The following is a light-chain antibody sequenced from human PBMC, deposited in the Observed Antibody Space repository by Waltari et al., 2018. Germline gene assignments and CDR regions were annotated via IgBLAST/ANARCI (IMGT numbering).Light chain of an antibody. CDR1: SSTIGAGYD. V-gene: IGLV1-40*01. CDR2: GNS. CDR3: QSYDSSLSVSVV. Sequence: QSVLTQPPSVSGAPGQRVTISCTGSSSTIGAGYDVHWYQQLPGTAPKLLIYGNSNRPSGVPDRFSGSKSGTSASLAITGLQAEDEADYYCQSYDSSLSVSVVFGGGTKLTVL. J-gene: IGLJ2*01.